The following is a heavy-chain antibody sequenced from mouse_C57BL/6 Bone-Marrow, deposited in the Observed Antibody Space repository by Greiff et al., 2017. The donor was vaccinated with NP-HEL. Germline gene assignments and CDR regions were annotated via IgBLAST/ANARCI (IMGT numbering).Heavy chain of an antibody. Sequence: QVQLKQSGAELVMPGASVKLSCKASGYTFTSYWMHWVKQRPGQGLEWIGEIDPSDSYTNYNQKFKGKSTLTVDKSSSTAYMQLSSLTSEDSAVYYCARSLFYAMDYWGQGTSVTVSS. CDR1: GYTFTSYW. CDR3: ARSLFYAMDY. V-gene: IGHV1-69*01. J-gene: IGHJ4*01. D-gene: IGHD1-1*02. CDR2: IDPSDSYT.